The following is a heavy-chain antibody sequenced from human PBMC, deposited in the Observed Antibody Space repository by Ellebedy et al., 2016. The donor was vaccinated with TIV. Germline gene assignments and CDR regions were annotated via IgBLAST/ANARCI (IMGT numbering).Heavy chain of an antibody. Sequence: GESLKISCAASGISLRSYAMSWVRQAPGKGLEWVSTIGGTGGTTYYRESVKGRFTVSRDTSRNTLYLQMSSLRAEDTAVYYCAKLPVAYKGNYADDYWGQGTLVTVSS. J-gene: IGHJ4*02. CDR3: AKLPVAYKGNYADDY. V-gene: IGHV3-23*01. D-gene: IGHD1-7*01. CDR2: IGGTGGTT. CDR1: GISLRSYA.